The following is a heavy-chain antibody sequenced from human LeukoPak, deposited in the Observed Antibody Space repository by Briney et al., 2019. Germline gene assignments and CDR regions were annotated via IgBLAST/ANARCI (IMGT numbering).Heavy chain of an antibody. CDR2: IWYDGTNK. CDR1: GSTFSSYG. Sequence: GGSLRLSCVASGSTFSSYGMHWVRQAPGKGLEWAAVIWYDGTNKYYADSVKGRFTISRDNSKNTLYLQMNSLRAEDTAVYYCARIGGDRHPIEYWGQGTLVTVSS. D-gene: IGHD2-21*02. CDR3: ARIGGDRHPIEY. V-gene: IGHV3-33*01. J-gene: IGHJ4*02.